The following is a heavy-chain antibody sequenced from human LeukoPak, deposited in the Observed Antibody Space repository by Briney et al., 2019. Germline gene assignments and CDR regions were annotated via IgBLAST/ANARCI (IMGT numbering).Heavy chain of an antibody. D-gene: IGHD4-23*01. Sequence: SETLSLTCTVSGYSISSDYYWGWIRQPPGKGLEWIGSIHYSGYTYYNPSLKSRVTKSVDMSKNQFSLKLSSVTAADTAVYYCARGLRWYYYYYMDVWGKGTTVTISS. J-gene: IGHJ6*03. V-gene: IGHV4-38-2*02. CDR1: GYSISSDYY. CDR2: IHYSGYT. CDR3: ARGLRWYYYYYMDV.